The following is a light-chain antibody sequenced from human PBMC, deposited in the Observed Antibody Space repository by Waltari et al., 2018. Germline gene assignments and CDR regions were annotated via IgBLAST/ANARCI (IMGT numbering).Light chain of an antibody. V-gene: IGLV2-23*01. CDR2: EGA. Sequence: QSALTQPASVSGSPGQSITISCTASSSNLASYTLVSWYQQHAGKPPKIVSYEGAKRPSEVSNRFSGYKSGNTASLTISGLQAEDEADYYCCSYADNRVFGGGTKLTVL. CDR1: SSNLASYTL. J-gene: IGLJ3*02. CDR3: CSYADNRV.